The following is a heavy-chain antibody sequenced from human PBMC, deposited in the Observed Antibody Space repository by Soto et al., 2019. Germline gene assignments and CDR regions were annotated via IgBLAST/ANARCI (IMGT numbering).Heavy chain of an antibody. J-gene: IGHJ6*02. CDR3: ARDLSPVVVVVAAPGMDV. Sequence: QVQLVQSGAEVKKPGASVKVSCKASGYTFTSYAMHWVRQAPGQRLEWMGWINAGNGNTKYSQKFQGRVTITRDTSASTAYMELSSLRSEDTAVYYCARDLSPVVVVVAAPGMDVWGQGTTVTVSS. V-gene: IGHV1-3*01. CDR1: GYTFTSYA. CDR2: INAGNGNT. D-gene: IGHD2-15*01.